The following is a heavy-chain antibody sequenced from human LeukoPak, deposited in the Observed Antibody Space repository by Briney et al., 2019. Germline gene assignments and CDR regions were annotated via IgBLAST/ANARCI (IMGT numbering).Heavy chain of an antibody. CDR3: AKAPAAGTYYMDV. V-gene: IGHV3-21*04. J-gene: IGHJ6*03. CDR1: GFTFSSYE. D-gene: IGHD6-13*01. Sequence: GGSLRLSCAASGFTFSSYEMNWVRQAPGKGLEWVSSISSSSSYIYYADSVKGRFTISRDNAKNSLYLQMNSLRAEDTAVYYCAKAPAAGTYYMDVWGKGTTVTISS. CDR2: ISSSSSYI.